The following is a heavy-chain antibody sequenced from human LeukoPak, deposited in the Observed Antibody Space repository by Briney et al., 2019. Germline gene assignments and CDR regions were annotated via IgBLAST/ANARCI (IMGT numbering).Heavy chain of an antibody. J-gene: IGHJ4*02. CDR3: ARLSHGSGSYHNY. CDR2: MNPNSGNT. Sequence: ASVKVSCEASGYTFTSYDINWVRQATGQGLEWMGWMNPNSGNTGYAQKFQGRVTMTRNTSISTAYMELSSLRSEDTAVYYCARLSHGSGSYHNYWGQGTLVTVSS. CDR1: GYTFTSYD. V-gene: IGHV1-8*01. D-gene: IGHD3-10*01.